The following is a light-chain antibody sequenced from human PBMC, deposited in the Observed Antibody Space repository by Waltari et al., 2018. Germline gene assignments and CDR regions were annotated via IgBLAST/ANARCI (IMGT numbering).Light chain of an antibody. J-gene: IGLJ1*01. CDR1: DSDVGAYDF. Sequence: QSALTQPASVSGSPGQSITISCSGTDSDVGAYDFVSWYQQHPGKAPHLIIYEVSNRPSGISTRFSASKSGNTASLTISGLQAEDAADYYCSSYTTSSAPGVFGTGTRVTVL. CDR2: EVS. V-gene: IGLV2-14*01. CDR3: SSYTTSSAPGV.